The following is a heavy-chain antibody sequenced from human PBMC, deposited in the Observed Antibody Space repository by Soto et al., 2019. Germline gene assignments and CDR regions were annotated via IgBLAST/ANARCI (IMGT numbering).Heavy chain of an antibody. CDR2: ITRSGSEA. CDR1: GFTFSVSA. Sequence: LRLSCAASGFTFSVSAMSWVRQAPGKGLEHVASITRSGSEAFYGDSVRGRFSMSRDNSKNMLILEMNSLRVEDTARYYCAKEGSASGWYRESWGQGALVTVSS. CDR3: AKEGSASGWYRES. J-gene: IGHJ1*01. V-gene: IGHV3-23*01. D-gene: IGHD6-19*01.